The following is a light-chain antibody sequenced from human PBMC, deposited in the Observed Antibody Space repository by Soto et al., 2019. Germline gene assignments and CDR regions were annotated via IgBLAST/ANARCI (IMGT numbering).Light chain of an antibody. CDR1: QSVSSY. CDR3: QQRSHWPIT. CDR2: DAS. Sequence: EIVLTQSPATLSFSPGERATLSCRASQSVSSYLAWYQQKPGQAPRLLIYDASNRATGIPARFSGSGSGTDFTLTISSLEPEDFAVHYSQQRSHWPITSGQGTRLEIX. J-gene: IGKJ5*01. V-gene: IGKV3-11*01.